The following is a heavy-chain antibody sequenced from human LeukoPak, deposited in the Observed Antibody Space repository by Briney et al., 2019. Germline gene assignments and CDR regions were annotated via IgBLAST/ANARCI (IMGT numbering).Heavy chain of an antibody. CDR3: ARDQRRYDILTGSTYYYYYMDV. CDR2: INPNSGGT. Sequence: GASVKVSCKASGYTFTGYYMHWVRQAPGQGLEWMGWINPNSGGTNYAQKFQGRVTMTRDTSISTAYMELSRLRSDDTAVYYCARDQRRYDILTGSTYYYYYMDVWGKGTTVTVSS. J-gene: IGHJ6*03. D-gene: IGHD3-9*01. CDR1: GYTFTGYY. V-gene: IGHV1-2*02.